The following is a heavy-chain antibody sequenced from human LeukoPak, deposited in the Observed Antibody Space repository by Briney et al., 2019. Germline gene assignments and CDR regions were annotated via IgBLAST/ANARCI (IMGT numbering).Heavy chain of an antibody. J-gene: IGHJ5*02. CDR3: ARAPLRFSSPYNWFDP. Sequence: ASVKVSCKASGYTFTSYDINWVRQATGQGLEWMGWMNPNSGNTGYAQKFQGRVTITRNTSISTAYMELSSLRSEDTAVYYCARAPLRFSSPYNWFDPWGQGTLVTVSS. CDR2: MNPNSGNT. D-gene: IGHD3-3*01. CDR1: GYTFTSYD. V-gene: IGHV1-8*03.